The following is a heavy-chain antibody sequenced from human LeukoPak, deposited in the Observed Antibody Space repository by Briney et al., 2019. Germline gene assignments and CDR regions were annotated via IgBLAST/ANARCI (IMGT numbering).Heavy chain of an antibody. V-gene: IGHV4-39*01. J-gene: IGHJ5*02. CDR2: IYYSGNT. CDR3: ARHVIIHWFDP. CDR1: GDSISTSNSY. D-gene: IGHD3-3*01. Sequence: SETLSLTCTVSGDSISTSNSYWGWIRQPPGKGLEWIGSIYYSGNTYYNASLKSRVTISVDTSKNQFSLKLTSVTAADTAVYYCARHVIIHWFDPWGQGTLVTVSS.